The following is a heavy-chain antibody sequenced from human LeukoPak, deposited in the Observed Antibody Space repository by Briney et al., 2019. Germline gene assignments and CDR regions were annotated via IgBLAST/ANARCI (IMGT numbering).Heavy chain of an antibody. Sequence: GASVKVSCKVSGYTLTELSMHWVRRAPGKGLEWMGGFDPEDGETIYAQKFQGRVTMTEDTSTDTAYMELSSLRSEDTAVYYCATRIVLRFLEWIPFDYWGQGTLVTVSS. D-gene: IGHD3-3*01. V-gene: IGHV1-24*01. CDR3: ATRIVLRFLEWIPFDY. CDR2: FDPEDGET. CDR1: GYTLTELS. J-gene: IGHJ4*02.